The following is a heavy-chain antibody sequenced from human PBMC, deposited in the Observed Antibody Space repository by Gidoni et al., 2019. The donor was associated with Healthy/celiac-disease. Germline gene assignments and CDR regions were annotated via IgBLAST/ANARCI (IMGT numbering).Heavy chain of an antibody. CDR1: GFTFSSYG. CDR3: ARQGPKGSSRWAHFDY. Sequence: QVQLVESGGGVVQPGRSLRLSCAASGFTFSSYGMHWVRQAPGKGLEWVAAIWYDGSIKYYADSVKGRFTISRDNSKNTLYLQMNSLRAEDTAVYYCARQGPKGSSRWAHFDYWGQGTLVTVSS. D-gene: IGHD1-26*01. J-gene: IGHJ4*02. CDR2: IWYDGSIK. V-gene: IGHV3-33*01.